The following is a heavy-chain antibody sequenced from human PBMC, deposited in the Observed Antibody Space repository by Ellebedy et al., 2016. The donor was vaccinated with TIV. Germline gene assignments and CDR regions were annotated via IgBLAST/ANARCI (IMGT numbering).Heavy chain of an antibody. D-gene: IGHD2-2*01. V-gene: IGHV1-2*02. CDR2: INPNSGGT. CDR1: GYTFSGYY. J-gene: IGHJ4*02. CDR3: ARVYCSSPSCCFDS. Sequence: AASVKVSCKASGYTFSGYYMHWVRQAPGQGLEWMGWINPNSGGTNYAQKFQGRVTMTRDTSISTAYMELSRLGSDDTAVYYCARVYCSSPSCCFDSWGQGTLITVSS.